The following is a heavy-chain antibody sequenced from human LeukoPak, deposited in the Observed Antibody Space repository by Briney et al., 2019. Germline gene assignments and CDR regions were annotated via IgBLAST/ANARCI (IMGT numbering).Heavy chain of an antibody. D-gene: IGHD4-17*01. CDR1: GFTFSSYS. J-gene: IGHJ4*02. V-gene: IGHV3-23*01. CDR2: ISGSGGNT. Sequence: GGSLRLSCAASGFTFSSYSMSWVRQAPGKGLEWVSAISGSGGNTYYADSVKGRFTISRDNSKNTLYLQMNSLRAEDTAVYYCAKDRLFGDFTPYYFDYWGQGTLVTVSS. CDR3: AKDRLFGDFTPYYFDY.